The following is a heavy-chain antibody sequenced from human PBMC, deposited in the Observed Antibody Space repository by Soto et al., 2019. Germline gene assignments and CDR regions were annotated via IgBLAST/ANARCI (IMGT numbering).Heavy chain of an antibody. D-gene: IGHD6-19*01. Sequence: QPGGSLRLSCAASGFTFSSYAMSWVRQAPGKGLEWVSAISYSAGSTYYADSVKGRFTISRDNSRNTLSLQMNSLRAEDTALYYCAKDKSPIAVAGTSAADFWGPGTLVTVSS. V-gene: IGHV3-23*01. CDR2: ISYSAGST. CDR3: AKDKSPIAVAGTSAADF. J-gene: IGHJ4*02. CDR1: GFTFSSYA.